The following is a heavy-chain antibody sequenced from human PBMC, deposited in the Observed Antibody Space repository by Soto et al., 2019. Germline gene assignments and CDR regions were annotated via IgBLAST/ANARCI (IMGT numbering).Heavy chain of an antibody. J-gene: IGHJ4*02. CDR1: GFTLSSYS. CDR3: ARDPSPYDFWSGYSVWGLDY. D-gene: IGHD3-3*01. CDR2: ISSSSNYK. Sequence: EVQLVESGGGLVKPGGSLRLSCAASGFTLSSYSMNWVRQAPGKGLEWVSSISSSSNYKYYADSVKGRFTISRDNAKNSLYLQMNSLRAEDTAVYYCARDPSPYDFWSGYSVWGLDYWGQGTLVTVSS. V-gene: IGHV3-21*01.